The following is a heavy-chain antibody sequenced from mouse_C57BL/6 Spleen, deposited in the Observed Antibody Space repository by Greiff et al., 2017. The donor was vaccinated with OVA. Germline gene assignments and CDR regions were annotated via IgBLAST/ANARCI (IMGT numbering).Heavy chain of an antibody. Sequence: QVQLQQPGAELVKPGASVKLSCKASGYTFTSYWLQWVKQRPGQGLEWIGEIDPSVSYTNYNQKFKGKATLTVDTSSSTAYMQLSSLTSEDSAVYYCARDRVIKGYFDVWGTGTTVTVSS. D-gene: IGHD1-3*01. J-gene: IGHJ1*03. CDR3: ARDRVIKGYFDV. CDR1: GYTFTSYW. CDR2: IDPSVSYT. V-gene: IGHV1-50*01.